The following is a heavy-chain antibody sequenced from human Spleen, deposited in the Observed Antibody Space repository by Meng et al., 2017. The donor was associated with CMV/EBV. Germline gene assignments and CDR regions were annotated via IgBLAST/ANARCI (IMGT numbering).Heavy chain of an antibody. CDR3: ASFDHIPRRNYFDY. CDR1: GGSFSGYY. J-gene: IGHJ4*02. CDR2: INHSGST. D-gene: IGHD2-21*01. Sequence: QTWRAGLYNPSDTLPLTCVVYGGSFSGYYWSLSRQPPGKGLEWIGEINHSGSTNYNPSLKSRVSISVDTSKNQFSLNLNSMTAADTAVYYCASFDHIPRRNYFDYWGQGTLVTVSS. V-gene: IGHV4-34*01.